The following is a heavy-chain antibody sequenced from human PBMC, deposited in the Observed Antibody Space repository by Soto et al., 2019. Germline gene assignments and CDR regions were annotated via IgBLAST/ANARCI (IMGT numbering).Heavy chain of an antibody. CDR2: INPNSGGT. D-gene: IGHD3-3*01. CDR1: GYTFTGYY. Sequence: ASVKVSCKASGYTFTGYYMHWVRQAPGQRLEWMGWINPNSGGTNYAQKFQGWVAMTRDTSISTAYMELSRLRSDDTAVYYCARGRAYYDFWSGYYPYYYGMDVWGQGTTFTVSS. V-gene: IGHV1-2*04. J-gene: IGHJ6*02. CDR3: ARGRAYYDFWSGYYPYYYGMDV.